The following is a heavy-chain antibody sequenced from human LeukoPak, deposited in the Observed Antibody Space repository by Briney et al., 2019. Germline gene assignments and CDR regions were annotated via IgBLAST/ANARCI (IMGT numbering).Heavy chain of an antibody. CDR1: GYTFPSYY. CDR2: INPSGGST. D-gene: IGHD6-19*01. CDR3: ARRAVAGTRFDY. V-gene: IGHV1-46*01. Sequence: ASVKVSCKASGYTFPSYYMHWVRPAPGQELEWMGLINPSGGSTSYAQKFQGRVTMTRDTSTSKVYMELSSLRSEDTAVYYCARRAVAGTRFDYWGQGTLATVSS. J-gene: IGHJ4*02.